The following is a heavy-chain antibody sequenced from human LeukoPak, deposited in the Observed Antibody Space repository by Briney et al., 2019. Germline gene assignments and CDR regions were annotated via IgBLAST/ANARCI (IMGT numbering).Heavy chain of an antibody. J-gene: IGHJ4*02. Sequence: GGSLRLTCAASGFTFSSYAMSWARQAPGKGLEWVSAISGSGGSTYYADSVKGRFTISRDNSKNTLYLQMNRLRAADTAVYYRAKRPESPSSSFDYCGQGTLVTASS. CDR1: GFTFSSYA. V-gene: IGHV3-23*01. CDR3: AKRPESPSSSFDY. D-gene: IGHD1-14*01. CDR2: ISGSGGST.